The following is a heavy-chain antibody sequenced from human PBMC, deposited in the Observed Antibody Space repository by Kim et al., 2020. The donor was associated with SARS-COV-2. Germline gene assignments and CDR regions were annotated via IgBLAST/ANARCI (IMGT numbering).Heavy chain of an antibody. CDR3: IYRAVDN. CDR2: IRSKAYNYAT. D-gene: IGHD3-3*02. V-gene: IGHV3-73*01. CDR1: GFTFSGSS. J-gene: IGHJ4*02. Sequence: GGSLRLSCAASGFTFSGSSVHWVRQASGKGLEWVGHIRSKAYNYATAYAASTTGRFSISRDDSKNTAYLQMNSLKTEDTAVYYCIYRAVDNWGQGTLVTVSS.